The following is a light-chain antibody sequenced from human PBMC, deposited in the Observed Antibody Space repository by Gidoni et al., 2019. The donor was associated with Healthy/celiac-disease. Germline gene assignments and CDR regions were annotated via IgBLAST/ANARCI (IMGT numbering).Light chain of an antibody. CDR3: QQCYSTPIVT. V-gene: IGKV1-39*01. CDR1: QSISSY. CDR2: AAS. Sequence: DIKMTQSPSSLSASVGDRVTITCRASQSISSYLNWYQQKPGKAPKLLIYAASSLQSGVPSRFSGRLSVTDFTLTISSLQPEDFATYYCQQCYSTPIVTFAPWTKVDI. J-gene: IGKJ3*01.